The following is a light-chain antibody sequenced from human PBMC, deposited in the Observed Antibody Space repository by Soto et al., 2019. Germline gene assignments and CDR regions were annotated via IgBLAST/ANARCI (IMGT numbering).Light chain of an antibody. CDR3: QQYNSLPLS. Sequence: EIEMTQSPASLSASVGERVTLSCRASQSVSSRVAWYQQKPGKAPTLLIYGASTMPTGIPARFSGSGSGTEFTLTISSLQSEDFASYYCQQYNSLPLSFGEGTKVEIK. CDR1: QSVSSR. V-gene: IGKV3-15*01. CDR2: GAS. J-gene: IGKJ1*01.